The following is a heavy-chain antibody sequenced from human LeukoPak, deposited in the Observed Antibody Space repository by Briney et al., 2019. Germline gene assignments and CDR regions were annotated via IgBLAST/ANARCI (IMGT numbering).Heavy chain of an antibody. J-gene: IGHJ4*02. CDR2: IYYSGST. D-gene: IGHD6-13*01. Sequence: PSETLSLTCTVSGGSISSYYWSWIRQPPGKGLEWIGYIYYSGSTNYNPSLKSRVAISVDTSKNQFSLKLGSVTAADTAVYYCARSGQQLVHYWGQGTLVTVSS. CDR3: ARSGQQLVHY. CDR1: GGSISSYY. V-gene: IGHV4-59*01.